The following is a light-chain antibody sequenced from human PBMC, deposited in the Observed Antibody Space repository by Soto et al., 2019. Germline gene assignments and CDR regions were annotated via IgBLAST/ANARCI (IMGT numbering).Light chain of an antibody. Sequence: QSVLTQPPSASGTPGQRVTISCSGSNFNIGSNIVNWYQQLPGSAPKLLIHSNDQRPSGVPDRFAGSKSGTSASLAISGLQSDDEADYYCAAWDDSLNGPVFGGGTKVTVL. J-gene: IGLJ3*02. CDR1: NFNIGSNI. CDR2: SND. CDR3: AAWDDSLNGPV. V-gene: IGLV1-44*01.